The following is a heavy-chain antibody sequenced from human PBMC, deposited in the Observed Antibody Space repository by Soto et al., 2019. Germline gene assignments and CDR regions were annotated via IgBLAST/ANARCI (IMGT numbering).Heavy chain of an antibody. CDR3: ARDREYDFWSGYYTPYYYYGMDV. D-gene: IGHD3-3*01. CDR1: GFTFSSYE. J-gene: IGHJ6*02. Sequence: EVQLVESGGGLVQPGGSLRLSCAASGFTFSSYEMNWVRQAPGKGLEWVSYISSSGSTIYYADSVKGRFTISRDNGKNSRYRQMNSLRAEDTAVYYCARDREYDFWSGYYTPYYYYGMDVWGQGTTVTVSS. V-gene: IGHV3-48*03. CDR2: ISSSGSTI.